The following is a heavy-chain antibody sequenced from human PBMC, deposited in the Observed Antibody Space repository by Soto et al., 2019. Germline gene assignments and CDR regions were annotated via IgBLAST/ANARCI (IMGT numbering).Heavy chain of an antibody. J-gene: IGHJ6*02. CDR1: GFPFSTYD. CDR2: IGSAHDP. V-gene: IGHV3-13*05. CDR3: ARAYLGRLPRRADYYYALDV. Sequence: LRLSCAASGFPFSTYDMHWVRQVPGKGLEWVSAIGSAHDPYYLGSVKGRFSISRENGKNSLYLQMNSLTTGDTAVYYCARAYLGRLPRRADYYYALDVWGQGTTVTVSS. D-gene: IGHD1-26*01.